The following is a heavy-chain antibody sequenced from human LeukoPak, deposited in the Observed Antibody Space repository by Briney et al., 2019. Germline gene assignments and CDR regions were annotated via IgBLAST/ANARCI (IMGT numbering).Heavy chain of an antibody. V-gene: IGHV1-18*01. J-gene: IGHJ4*02. D-gene: IGHD4-17*01. Sequence: PKASVKVSCKASGYTFTSYGISWVRQAPGQGLEWMGWISAYNGNTNYAQKLQGRVTMTTDTSTSTAYMELRSLRSDDTAVYYCARDPGPTVTTIWDYWGQGSLVTVSS. CDR3: ARDPGPTVTTIWDY. CDR2: ISAYNGNT. CDR1: GYTFTSYG.